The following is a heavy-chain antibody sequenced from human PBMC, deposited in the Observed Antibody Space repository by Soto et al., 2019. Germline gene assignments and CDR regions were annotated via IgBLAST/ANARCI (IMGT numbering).Heavy chain of an antibody. V-gene: IGHV3-72*01. CDR1: GLIFSDYH. CDR2: IRRKANSYTT. J-gene: IGHJ6*02. D-gene: IGHD6-19*01. Sequence: EVPLVESGGGLVQPGGSLRLSCAASGLIFSDYHMDWVRQAPGKGLEWVGRIRRKANSYTTEYAASVKGRFTISRDDSTNSLYLQLTSLKTEDTAVYYCAMLGGWSGGSNDMDVWGQGTTVTVSS. CDR3: AMLGGWSGGSNDMDV.